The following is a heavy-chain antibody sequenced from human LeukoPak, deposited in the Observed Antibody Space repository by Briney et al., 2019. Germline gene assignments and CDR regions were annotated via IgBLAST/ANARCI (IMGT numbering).Heavy chain of an antibody. CDR1: GFTFDDYA. CDR2: ISGDGGST. CDR3: AKDGSSKQLLFLYYYYGMDV. J-gene: IGHJ6*02. D-gene: IGHD2-2*01. Sequence: GGSLRLSCAASGFTFDDYAMHWVRQAPGKGLEWVSLISGDGGSTYYADSVKGRFTISRDNSKNSLYLQMNSLRTEDTALYYCAKDGSSKQLLFLYYYYGMDVWGQGTTVTVSS. V-gene: IGHV3-43*02.